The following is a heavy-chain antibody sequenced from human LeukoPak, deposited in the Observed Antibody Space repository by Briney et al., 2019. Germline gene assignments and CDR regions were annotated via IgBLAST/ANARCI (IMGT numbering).Heavy chain of an antibody. CDR2: IKEDGSEK. CDR3: ARAGTSIRGIKVY. CDR1: GFKLDDYW. J-gene: IGHJ4*02. V-gene: IGHV3-7*03. Sequence: PGGSLRLSCAASGFKLDDYWMNWVRQAPGKGLEWVANIKEDGSEKYYVDSVKGRFTISRDNARNFLYLQMNSLRAKDTAVYYCARAGTSIRGIKVYWGQGTLVTVSS. D-gene: IGHD3-10*01.